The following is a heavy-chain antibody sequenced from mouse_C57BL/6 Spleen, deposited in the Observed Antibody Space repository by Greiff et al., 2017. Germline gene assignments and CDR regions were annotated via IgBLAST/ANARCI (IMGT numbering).Heavy chain of an antibody. CDR2: IDPSDSET. J-gene: IGHJ3*01. CDR3: AAETAQVSWFAY. D-gene: IGHD3-2*02. V-gene: IGHV1-52*01. CDR1: GYTFTSYW. Sequence: QVQLKQPGAELVRPGSSVKLSCKASGYTFTSYWMHWVKQRPIQGLEWIGNIDPSDSETHYNQKFKDKATLTVDKSSSTAYMQLSSLTSEDSAVYYCAAETAQVSWFAYWGQGTLVTVSA.